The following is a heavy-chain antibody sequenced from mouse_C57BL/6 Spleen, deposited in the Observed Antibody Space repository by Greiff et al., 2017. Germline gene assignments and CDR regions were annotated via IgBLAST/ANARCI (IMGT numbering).Heavy chain of an antibody. J-gene: IGHJ2*01. V-gene: IGHV5-4*01. CDR1: GFTFSSYA. Sequence: EVQVVESGGGLVKPGGSLKLSCAASGFTFSSYAMSWVRQTPEKRLEWVATISDGGSYTYYPDNVKGRFTISRDNAKNNLYLQMSHLKSEDTAMYYCARGGELLDYWGQGTTLTVSS. CDR3: ARGGELLDY. CDR2: ISDGGSYT.